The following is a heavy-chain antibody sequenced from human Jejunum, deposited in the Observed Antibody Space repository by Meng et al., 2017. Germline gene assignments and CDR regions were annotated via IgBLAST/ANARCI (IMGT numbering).Heavy chain of an antibody. J-gene: IGHJ4*02. CDR1: GGSISSGDYY. Sequence: QVKLKDSGPGLVKPSQTLSLTCTVSGGSISSGDYYWSWIRQPPGKGLEWIGYIYYSGSTYYNPSLKSRVTISVDTSKNQFSLKLSSVTAADTAVYYCARDRTTGRYFDYWGQGTLVTVSS. CDR2: IYYSGST. D-gene: IGHD4-11*01. CDR3: ARDRTTGRYFDY. V-gene: IGHV4-30-4*01.